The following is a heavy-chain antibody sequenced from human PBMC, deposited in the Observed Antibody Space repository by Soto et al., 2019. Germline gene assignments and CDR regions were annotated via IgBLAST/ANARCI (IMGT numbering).Heavy chain of an antibody. V-gene: IGHV2-5*02. CDR2: IYWDDDK. D-gene: IGHD6-13*01. Sequence: QITLKESGPTLVKPTQTLTLTCTFSGFSLSTSGVGVGWIRQPPGKALEWLALIYWDDDKRYSPSLKSRLTITKDTAKTQVALTMTNMDPVDTATYYCAHRGGAAAGGAEYFQHWGQGTLVTVSS. J-gene: IGHJ1*01. CDR1: GFSLSTSGVG. CDR3: AHRGGAAAGGAEYFQH.